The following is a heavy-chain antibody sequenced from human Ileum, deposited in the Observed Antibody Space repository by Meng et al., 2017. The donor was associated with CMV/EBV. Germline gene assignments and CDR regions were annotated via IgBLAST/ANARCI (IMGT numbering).Heavy chain of an antibody. Sequence: SETLSLTCTVSGGSISSGDYYWSWIRQPPGKGLECIGYIYDSGSTYHNPSLKSRLTISVDTSKNQFSLKLSSVTAADTAVYYCARGPITVTGTADYYYYYGMDVWGQGTTVTVSS. CDR2: IYDSGST. CDR1: GGSISSGDYY. D-gene: IGHD1-20*01. CDR3: ARGPITVTGTADYYYYYGMDV. V-gene: IGHV4-30-4*08. J-gene: IGHJ6*02.